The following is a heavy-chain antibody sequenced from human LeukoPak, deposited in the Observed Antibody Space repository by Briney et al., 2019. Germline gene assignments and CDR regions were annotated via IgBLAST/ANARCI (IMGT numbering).Heavy chain of an antibody. J-gene: IGHJ6*02. CDR3: ARVHCSGGSCYGYYYYGMDV. CDR2: IYHSGST. CDR1: GGSISSSNW. Sequence: SETLSLTCAVSGGSISSSNWWSWVRQPPGKGLEWIGEIYHSGSTNYNPSLKSRVTISVDKSENQFSLKLSSVTAADTAVYYCARVHCSGGSCYGYYYYGMDVWGQGTTVTVSS. D-gene: IGHD2-15*01. V-gene: IGHV4-4*02.